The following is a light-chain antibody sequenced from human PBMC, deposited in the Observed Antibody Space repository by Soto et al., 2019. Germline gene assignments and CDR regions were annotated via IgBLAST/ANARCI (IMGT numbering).Light chain of an antibody. V-gene: IGLV2-14*03. CDR2: DVS. CDR1: SSDVGAYNY. CDR3: SSFTSSNSYV. Sequence: QSVLTQPASVSGSPVQSITISCTGTSSDVGAYNYVSWYQHHPGKAPKLMIYDVSNRPSGVPNRFSGSKSANTASLTISGLQAEDEADYYCSSFTSSNSYVFGSGTKVTVL. J-gene: IGLJ1*01.